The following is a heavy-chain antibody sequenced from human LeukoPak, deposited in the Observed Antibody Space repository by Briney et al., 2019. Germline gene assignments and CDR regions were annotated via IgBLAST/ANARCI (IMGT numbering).Heavy chain of an antibody. D-gene: IGHD4-17*01. CDR3: ARGDYGDYVYRYYYYYGMDV. V-gene: IGHV4-31*03. Sequence: SQTLSLTCTVSGGSISSGGYYWGWIRQHPGKGLEWIGYIYYSGSTYYNPSLKSRVTISVDTSKNQFSLKLSSVTAADTAVYYCARGDYGDYVYRYYYYYGMDVWGQGTTVTVSS. J-gene: IGHJ6*02. CDR2: IYYSGST. CDR1: GGSISSGGYY.